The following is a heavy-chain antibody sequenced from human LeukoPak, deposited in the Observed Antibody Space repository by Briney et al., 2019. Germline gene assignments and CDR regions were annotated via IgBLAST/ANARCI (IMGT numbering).Heavy chain of an antibody. CDR3: ARLGDSTSRLYYFDY. CDR2: ISYSGST. V-gene: IGHV4-59*08. CDR1: GGSISSYY. D-gene: IGHD6-6*01. Sequence: SETLSLTCTVSGGSISSYYWSWIRQPPGKGLEWIGHISYSGSTYYNPSLKSRVTISVDTSKSQFSLKLSSVTAADTAVYYCARLGDSTSRLYYFDYWGQGTLVTVSS. J-gene: IGHJ4*02.